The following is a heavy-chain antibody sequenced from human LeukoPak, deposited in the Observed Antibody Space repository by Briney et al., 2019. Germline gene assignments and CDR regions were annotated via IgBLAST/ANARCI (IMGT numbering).Heavy chain of an antibody. J-gene: IGHJ4*02. V-gene: IGHV3-74*01. D-gene: IGHD3-10*01. Sequence: GGSLRLSCAVSGFTFSSYWMHWVRQAPGKGLVWVSRIDRDGSRINYADSVKGRFTISRDNGKNTLFLQMNSLRAEDTAVYYCARLGVMTIWFGESNYFDYWGQGTLVTVSS. CDR2: IDRDGSRI. CDR1: GFTFSSYW. CDR3: ARLGVMTIWFGESNYFDY.